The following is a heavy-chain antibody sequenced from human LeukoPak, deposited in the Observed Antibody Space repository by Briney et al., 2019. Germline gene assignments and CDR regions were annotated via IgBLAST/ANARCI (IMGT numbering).Heavy chain of an antibody. V-gene: IGHV3-23*01. D-gene: IGHD3-10*01. CDR3: AGYGSGSYYNGDY. J-gene: IGHJ4*02. CDR1: GFTFSSYA. CDR2: ISGSGGST. Sequence: GGSLRLSCAASGFTFSSYAMSWVRQAPGKGLEWVSAISGSGGSTYYADSVKGRFTISRDNSKNSLHLQMNSLRAEDTALYYCAGYGSGSYYNGDYWGQGTLVTVSS.